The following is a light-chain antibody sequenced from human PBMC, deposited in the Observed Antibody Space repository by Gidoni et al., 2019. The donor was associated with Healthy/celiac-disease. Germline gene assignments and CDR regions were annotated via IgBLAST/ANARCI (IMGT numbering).Light chain of an antibody. J-gene: IGKJ4*01. CDR3: QQYNNWPPLT. V-gene: IGKV3-15*01. Sequence: VMTQSPATLSVSPGERATLSCRASQSVSSNLAWYQQKPGQAPRLLIYGASTRATGIPARFSGSGSGTEFTLTISSLQSEDFAVYYCQQYNNWPPLTFGGGTKVEIK. CDR1: QSVSSN. CDR2: GAS.